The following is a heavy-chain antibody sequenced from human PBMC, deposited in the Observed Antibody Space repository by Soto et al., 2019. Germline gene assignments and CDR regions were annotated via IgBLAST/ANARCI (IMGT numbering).Heavy chain of an antibody. Sequence: SQTRPLTCTVSGGTISNISYYWGWIRQSPGKGLEWIGSFYYSGSTYYSPSLRSRVTISGDTSRKQISLRLSSVTAADTAVYYCARISVASRYMDVWGKGTTVTVSS. CDR1: GGTISNISYY. V-gene: IGHV4-39*01. CDR2: FYYSGST. J-gene: IGHJ6*03. D-gene: IGHD5-12*01. CDR3: ARISVASRYMDV.